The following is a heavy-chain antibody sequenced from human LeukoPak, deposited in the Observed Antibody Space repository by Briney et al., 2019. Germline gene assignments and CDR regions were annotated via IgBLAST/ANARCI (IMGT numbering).Heavy chain of an antibody. CDR3: ARSRGVRVAGAPNNWFDP. CDR1: GYTFTSYG. CDR2: ISAYNGNT. Sequence: GASVKVSCKASGYTFTSYGISWVRQAPGQGLEWMGWISAYNGNTNYAQKLQGRVTMTTDTSTSTAYMELRSLRSDDTAVYYCARSRGVRVAGAPNNWFDPWGQGTLVTVSS. V-gene: IGHV1-18*01. J-gene: IGHJ5*02. D-gene: IGHD6-19*01.